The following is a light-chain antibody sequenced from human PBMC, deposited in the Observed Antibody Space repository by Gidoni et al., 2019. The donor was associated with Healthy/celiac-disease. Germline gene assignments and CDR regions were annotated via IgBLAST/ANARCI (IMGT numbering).Light chain of an antibody. CDR3: QQYNNWRLT. J-gene: IGKJ4*01. CDR2: GAS. Sequence: EIVMTQSPATLSVSPGERATLSCRASQSVSSNLAWYQQKPGQAPRLLIYGASTRATGIPARFSGSGSGTEFTLTISSLQSEDFAVYYCQQYNNWRLTFXGXTKVEIK. CDR1: QSVSSN. V-gene: IGKV3-15*01.